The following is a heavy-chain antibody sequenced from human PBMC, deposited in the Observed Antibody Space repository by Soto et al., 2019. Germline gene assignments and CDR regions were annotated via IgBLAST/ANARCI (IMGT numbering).Heavy chain of an antibody. J-gene: IGHJ4*02. CDR3: ARLMYSSSWYFLYYFDY. Sequence: SETLSLTCTVSGGSISSSSYYWGWIRQPPGKGLEWIGSIYYSGSTYYNPSLKSRVTISVDTSKNQFSLKLSSVTAADTAVYYCARLMYSSSWYFLYYFDYWGQGTLVTVSS. D-gene: IGHD6-13*01. V-gene: IGHV4-39*01. CDR1: GGSISSSSYY. CDR2: IYYSGST.